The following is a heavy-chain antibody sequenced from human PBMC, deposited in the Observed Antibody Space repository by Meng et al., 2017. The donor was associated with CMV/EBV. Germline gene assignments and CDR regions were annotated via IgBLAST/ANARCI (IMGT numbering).Heavy chain of an antibody. Sequence: GESLKISCAASGFTFSNYDMHWVRQATGKGLEWVSSIGTAGDTYYPGSVKGRFSNSRENAKNSLYLQINSLRAGETAVYYCARGASSTDAFDFWGPGTVVTVSS. V-gene: IGHV3-13*01. CDR3: ARGASSTDAFDF. D-gene: IGHD6-6*01. CDR1: GFTFSNYD. CDR2: IGTAGDT. J-gene: IGHJ3*01.